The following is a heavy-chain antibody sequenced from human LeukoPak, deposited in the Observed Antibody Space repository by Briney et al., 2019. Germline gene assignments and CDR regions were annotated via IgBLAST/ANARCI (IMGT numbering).Heavy chain of an antibody. CDR2: ISSSSSYI. Sequence: GESLRLSCAASGFTFSSYSMNWVRQAPGNGLEWVSSISSSSSYIYYADSVKGRFTISRDNAKNSLYLQMNSLRAEDTAVYYCARDPMVSSVISGDDAFDIWGQGTMVTVSS. CDR1: GFTFSSYS. V-gene: IGHV3-21*01. J-gene: IGHJ3*02. CDR3: ARDPMVSSVISGDDAFDI. D-gene: IGHD3-10*01.